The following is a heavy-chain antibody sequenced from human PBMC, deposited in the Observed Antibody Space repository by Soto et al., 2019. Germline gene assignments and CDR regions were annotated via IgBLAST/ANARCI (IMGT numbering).Heavy chain of an antibody. D-gene: IGHD1-20*01. J-gene: IGHJ4*02. Sequence: QVQLQESGPGLVKPSETLSLTCTVSGGSVSSGSYYWSWIRQPPGKGLEWIGYIYYSGTTNYNPSLKRRVTISVDTSKNQFSLKLNSVTAADTAVYYCASYNSNDDGDYWGQGTLVTVSS. CDR3: ASYNSNDDGDY. CDR2: IYYSGTT. V-gene: IGHV4-61*01. CDR1: GGSVSSGSYY.